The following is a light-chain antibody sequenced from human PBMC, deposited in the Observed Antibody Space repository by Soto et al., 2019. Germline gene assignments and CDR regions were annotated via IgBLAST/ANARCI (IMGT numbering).Light chain of an antibody. Sequence: DIVMTQSPDSLAVSLGERATINCKSRQSVLYSSNNKNYLGWYQHKTGQPPKLLIYWASTRESGVPDRFNGSGSGTDFTLTISSLQAEDVAVYYCQQYYSTPHTFGQGTKLEI. CDR2: WAS. V-gene: IGKV4-1*01. J-gene: IGKJ2*01. CDR1: QSVLYSSNNKNY. CDR3: QQYYSTPHT.